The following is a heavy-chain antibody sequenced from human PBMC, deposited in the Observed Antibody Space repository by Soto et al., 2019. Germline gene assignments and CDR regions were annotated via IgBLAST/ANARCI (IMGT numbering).Heavy chain of an antibody. CDR1: GGSISSSSYY. CDR2: IYYSGST. Sequence: SETLSLTCTVFGGSISSSSYYWGWIRQPPGKGLEWIGSIYYSGSTYYNPSLKSRVTISVDTSKNQFSLKLSSVTAADTAVYYCARQIAARPLYYFDYWGQGTLVTVSS. V-gene: IGHV4-39*01. CDR3: ARQIAARPLYYFDY. D-gene: IGHD6-6*01. J-gene: IGHJ4*02.